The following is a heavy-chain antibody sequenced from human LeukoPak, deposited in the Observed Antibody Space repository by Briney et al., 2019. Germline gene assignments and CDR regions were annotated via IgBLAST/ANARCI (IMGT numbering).Heavy chain of an antibody. Sequence: ASVKVSCKASGYSFTSNGISGVRQAPGQGREWMGWISAYNGNTNYAQKLQGRVTMTTDTSTSTAYMELRSLRSDDTAVYYCARDSLLRGYDFWSGYYTLMFDYWGQGTLVTVSS. CDR3: ARDSLLRGYDFWSGYYTLMFDY. J-gene: IGHJ4*02. CDR2: ISAYNGNT. V-gene: IGHV1-18*01. CDR1: GYSFTSNG. D-gene: IGHD3-3*01.